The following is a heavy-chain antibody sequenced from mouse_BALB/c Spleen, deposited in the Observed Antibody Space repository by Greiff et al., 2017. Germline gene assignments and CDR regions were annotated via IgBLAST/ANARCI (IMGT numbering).Heavy chain of an antibody. Sequence: EVQLQQSGPELMKPGASVKISCKASGYSFTSYYMHWVKQSHGKSLEWIGYIDPFNGGTSYNQKFKGKATLTVDKSSSTAYMHLSSLTSEDSAVYYCARSRYGNFYAMDYWGQGTSGTVSS. CDR2: IDPFNGGT. J-gene: IGHJ4*01. CDR1: GYSFTSYY. CDR3: ARSRYGNFYAMDY. D-gene: IGHD2-10*02. V-gene: IGHV1-28*01.